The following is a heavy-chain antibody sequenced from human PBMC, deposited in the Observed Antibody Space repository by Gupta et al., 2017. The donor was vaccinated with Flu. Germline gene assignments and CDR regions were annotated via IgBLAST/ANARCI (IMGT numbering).Heavy chain of an antibody. CDR2: ICPGDSDT. V-gene: IGHV5-51*03. D-gene: IGHD3-22*01. J-gene: IGHJ4*02. CDR3: ARLSPDSSDRNFDY. CDR1: GYSFPSYS. Sequence: EVQLVQSGAEVKKPGESLTISCKGSGYSFPSYSIGGVRQMPGKGLEWMWIICPGDSDTGYSPSFQGQVTISADKSISTAYLQWSSLKASDTAMYYCARLSPDSSDRNFDYWGQGTLVTVSS.